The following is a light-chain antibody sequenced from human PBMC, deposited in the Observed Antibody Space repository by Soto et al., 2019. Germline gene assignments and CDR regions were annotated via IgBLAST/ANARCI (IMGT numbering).Light chain of an antibody. J-gene: IGKJ1*01. Sequence: EIVLTQSPDTLSLSPGERATLSCRASQFFGSDYLAWYQQKPGQPPRLLIYGASRRATGIPDMFSGGGSGTDFPLTISSLEPEDFAMYYYQKYNGTGTFGQGTKVEIK. CDR2: GAS. CDR1: QFFGSDY. CDR3: QKYNGTGT. V-gene: IGKV3-20*01.